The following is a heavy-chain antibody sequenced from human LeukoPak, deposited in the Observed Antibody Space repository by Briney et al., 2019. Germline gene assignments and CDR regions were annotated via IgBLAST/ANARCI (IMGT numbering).Heavy chain of an antibody. J-gene: IGHJ5*02. CDR2: INHSGST. CDR1: GGSFSGYY. D-gene: IGHD3-10*01. CDR3: ARVIKGITMARGPFDP. Sequence: SETLSLTCAVYGGSFSGYYWSWIRQPPGKGLEWIGEINHSGSTNYNPSLKSRVTISVDTSKNQFSLKLSSVTAADTAVYYCARVIKGITMARGPFDPWGQGTLVTVSS. V-gene: IGHV4-34*01.